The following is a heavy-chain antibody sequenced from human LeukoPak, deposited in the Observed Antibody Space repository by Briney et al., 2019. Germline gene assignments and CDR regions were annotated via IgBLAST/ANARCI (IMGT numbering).Heavy chain of an antibody. D-gene: IGHD3-3*01. CDR3: AKDRGNYDFWSGYYPRYLFDY. V-gene: IGHV3-23*01. CDR1: GFTFSSYA. J-gene: IGHJ4*02. Sequence: GGSLRLSCAASGFTFSSYAMSWVRQAPGKGLEWVSAISGSGGSTYYADSVKGRFTISRDNSKNALYLQMNSLRAEDTAVYYCAKDRGNYDFWSGYYPRYLFDYWGQGTLVTVSS. CDR2: ISGSGGST.